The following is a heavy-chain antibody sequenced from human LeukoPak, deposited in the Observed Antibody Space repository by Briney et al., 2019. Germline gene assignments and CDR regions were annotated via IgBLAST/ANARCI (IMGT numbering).Heavy chain of an antibody. J-gene: IGHJ4*02. CDR1: GFTFSSYA. V-gene: IGHV3-23*01. D-gene: IGHD3-3*01. Sequence: PGGSLRLSCAASGFTFSSYAMSWVRQAPGKGLEWVSAISGSGGSTYYADSVKGRFTISRDNSKNTLYLQMNSLRAEDAAVYYCAKRNFWSGYYPNYFDYWGQGTLVTVSS. CDR3: AKRNFWSGYYPNYFDY. CDR2: ISGSGGST.